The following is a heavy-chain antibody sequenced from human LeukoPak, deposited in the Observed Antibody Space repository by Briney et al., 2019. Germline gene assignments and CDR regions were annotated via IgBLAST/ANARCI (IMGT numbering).Heavy chain of an antibody. V-gene: IGHV1-3*03. CDR2: INAGNGNT. CDR1: GYTFTSYA. CDR3: AREGLDSSGYYLGFDI. J-gene: IGHJ3*02. Sequence: ASVKVSCKASGYTFTSYAMHWVRQAPGQRLEWMGWINAGNGNTKYSQEFQGRVTITRDTSASTAYMELSSLRSEDMAVYYCAREGLDSSGYYLGFDIWGQGTMVTVSS. D-gene: IGHD3-22*01.